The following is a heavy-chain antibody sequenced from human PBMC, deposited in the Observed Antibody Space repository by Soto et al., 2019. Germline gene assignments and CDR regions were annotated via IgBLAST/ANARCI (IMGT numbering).Heavy chain of an antibody. J-gene: IGHJ4*02. CDR3: ARGGVDYYDSSGYYFSPYYFDY. Sequence: QLQLQESGSGLVKPSQTLSLTCAVSGGSISSGGYSWSWIRQPPGKGLEWIGYIYHSGSTYYNPSLKSRVTISEDRSKNQFSLKLSSVTAADTAVYYCARGGVDYYDSSGYYFSPYYFDYWGQGTLVTVSS. D-gene: IGHD3-22*01. CDR2: IYHSGST. CDR1: GGSISSGGYS. V-gene: IGHV4-30-2*01.